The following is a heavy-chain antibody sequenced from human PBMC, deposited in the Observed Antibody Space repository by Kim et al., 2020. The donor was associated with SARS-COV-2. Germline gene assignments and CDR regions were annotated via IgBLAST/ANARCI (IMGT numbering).Heavy chain of an antibody. J-gene: IGHJ4*02. V-gene: IGHV3-23*01. D-gene: IGHD6-19*01. Sequence: ADSVKGRFTISRDNSKNPLYLQMNSLRAEDTAVYYCAKGLPGYSSGWYDYWGQGTLVTVSS. CDR3: AKGLPGYSSGWYDY.